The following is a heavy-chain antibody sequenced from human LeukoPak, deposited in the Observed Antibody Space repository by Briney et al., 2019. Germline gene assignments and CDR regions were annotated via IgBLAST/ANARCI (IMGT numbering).Heavy chain of an antibody. Sequence: ASVKVSCKASGGTFSSYTISWVRQAPGQGLEWMGRINPNSGGTNYAQKFQGRVTMTRDTSISTAYMELSRLRSDDTAVYYCAREAYCGGDCYSKGFDYWGQGTLVTVSS. CDR2: INPNSGGT. D-gene: IGHD2-21*02. CDR1: GGTFSSYT. CDR3: AREAYCGGDCYSKGFDY. J-gene: IGHJ4*02. V-gene: IGHV1-2*06.